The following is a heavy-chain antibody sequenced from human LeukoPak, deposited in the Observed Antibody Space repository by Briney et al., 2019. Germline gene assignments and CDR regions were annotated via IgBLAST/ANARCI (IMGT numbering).Heavy chain of an antibody. D-gene: IGHD3-22*01. CDR2: ISPSGDTT. Sequence: ASVKVSCKASGYTFTRYYMHWLRQAPGQGLEWMGIISPSGDTTSYAQKFQGRVTMTRDTSTRTVYPDLSSLRSEDTAVYYCARGRDYYAITGYHNWFDAWGQGTLVTVSS. CDR1: GYTFTRYY. J-gene: IGHJ5*02. CDR3: ARGRDYYAITGYHNWFDA. V-gene: IGHV1-46*01.